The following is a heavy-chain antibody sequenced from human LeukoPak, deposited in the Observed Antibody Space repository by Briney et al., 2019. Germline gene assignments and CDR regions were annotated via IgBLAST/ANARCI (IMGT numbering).Heavy chain of an antibody. CDR3: ARGGRIVVVPAAIARFDP. D-gene: IGHD2-2*02. CDR2: INPNSGGT. CDR1: GYTFTGYY. V-gene: IGHV1-2*02. Sequence: ASVKVSCKASGYTFTGYYMHWVRQAPGQGLEWMGWINPNSGGTNYAQKFQGRVTMTRDTSISTAYMELSRLRSDDTAVYYCARGGRIVVVPAAIARFDPWGRGTLVTVSS. J-gene: IGHJ5*02.